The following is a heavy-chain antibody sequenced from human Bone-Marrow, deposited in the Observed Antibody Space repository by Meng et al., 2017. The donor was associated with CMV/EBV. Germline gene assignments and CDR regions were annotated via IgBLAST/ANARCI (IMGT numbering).Heavy chain of an antibody. D-gene: IGHD3-3*01. Sequence: ESLKISCAASGFTVSSNYMSWVRQAPGKGLEWVSVIYSGGSTYYADSVKGRFTISRDNSKNTLYLQMNSLRAEDTAVYYCTRVDGDFWSGYFCDYWGQGTLVTVSS. CDR3: TRVDGDFWSGYFCDY. J-gene: IGHJ4*02. CDR2: IYSGGST. CDR1: GFTVSSNY. V-gene: IGHV3-53*01.